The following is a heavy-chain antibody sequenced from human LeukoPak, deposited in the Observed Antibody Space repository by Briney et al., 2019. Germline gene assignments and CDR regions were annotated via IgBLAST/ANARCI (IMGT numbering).Heavy chain of an antibody. Sequence: PSETLSLTCTVSGGSISSGSYYWSWIRQPAGKGLEWIGRIYTSGSTNYNPSLKSRVTISVDTSKNQFSLKLSSVTAADTAVYYCAGATGAFDYWAREPWSPSPQ. CDR3: AGATGAFDY. D-gene: IGHD4/OR15-4a*01. V-gene: IGHV4-61*02. CDR1: GGSISSGSYY. J-gene: IGHJ4*02. CDR2: IYTSGST.